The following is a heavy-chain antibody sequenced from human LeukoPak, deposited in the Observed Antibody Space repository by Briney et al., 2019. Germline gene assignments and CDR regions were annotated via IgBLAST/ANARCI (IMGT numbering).Heavy chain of an antibody. D-gene: IGHD3-10*01. CDR3: ARGGYYGSGNDFRFDP. V-gene: IGHV4-59*01. Sequence: SGTLSLTCTVSGGSISSYYWSWIRQPPGKGLEWIGYIYYSGSTNYNPSLKSRVTISVDTSKNQFSLKLTSVTAADTAVYFCARGGYYGSGNDFRFDPWGQGTLVTVSS. CDR2: IYYSGST. CDR1: GGSISSYY. J-gene: IGHJ5*02.